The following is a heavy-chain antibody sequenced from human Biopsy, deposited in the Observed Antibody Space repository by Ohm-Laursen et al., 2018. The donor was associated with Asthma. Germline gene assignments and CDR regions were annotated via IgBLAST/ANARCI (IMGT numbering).Heavy chain of an antibody. CDR2: IYSGGTS. V-gene: IGHV3-53*01. J-gene: IGHJ4*02. D-gene: IGHD3-22*01. CDR1: GFAVSRDH. Sequence: LSLTCAVSGFAVSRDHMFWVRQAPGKGLEWVSVIYSGGTSHTADSVRGRFTISRDYSKNTLYLQMHSLRAEDTAAYYCARGDSSNWSHYYFDYWGQGTLVTVSS. CDR3: ARGDSSNWSHYYFDY.